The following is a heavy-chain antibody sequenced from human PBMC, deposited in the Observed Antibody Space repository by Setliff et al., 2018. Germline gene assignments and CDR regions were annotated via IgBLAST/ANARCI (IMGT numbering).Heavy chain of an antibody. CDR2: IYYSGST. J-gene: IGHJ4*02. CDR3: ARGISFHLEWLL. V-gene: IGHV4-61*08. CDR1: GYTIAAGYY. Sequence: SETLSLTCAVSGYTIAAGYYWSWIRQPPGKGLEWIGYIYYSGSTNYNPSLKSRVTISVDTSKNRFSLKLSSVTAADTAVYYCARGISFHLEWLLWGQGTLVTVSS. D-gene: IGHD3-3*01.